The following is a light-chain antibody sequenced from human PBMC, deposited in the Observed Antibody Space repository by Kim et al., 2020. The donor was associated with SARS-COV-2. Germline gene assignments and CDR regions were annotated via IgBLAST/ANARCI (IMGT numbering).Light chain of an antibody. J-gene: IGKJ4*01. V-gene: IGKV3-11*01. CDR3: QQRSRT. CDR2: DAS. CDR1: QSVSSY. Sequence: EIVLTQSPATLSLSPGERATLSCRASQSVSSYLAWYQQKPGKAPRLLIYDASNRATGIPARCSGSGSGTVSTLTISSVEPEDFAVYYCQQRSRTFGGGTKVDIK.